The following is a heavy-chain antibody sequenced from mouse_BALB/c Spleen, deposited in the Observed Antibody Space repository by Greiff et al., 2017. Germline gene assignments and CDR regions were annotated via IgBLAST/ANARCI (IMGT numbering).Heavy chain of an antibody. CDR3: ARSGGSSYDY. CDR1: GYSITSDYA. D-gene: IGHD1-1*01. V-gene: IGHV3-2*02. CDR2: ISYSGST. J-gene: IGHJ2*01. Sequence: EVMLVESGPGLVKPSQSLSLTCTVTGYSITSDYAWNWIRQFPGNKLEWMGYISYSGSTSYNPSLKSRISITRDTSKNQFFLQLNSVTTEDTATYYCARSGGSSYDYWGQGTTLTVSS.